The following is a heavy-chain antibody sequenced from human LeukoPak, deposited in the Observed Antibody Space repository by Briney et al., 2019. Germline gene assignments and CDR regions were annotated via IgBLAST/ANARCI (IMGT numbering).Heavy chain of an antibody. CDR3: ARDIVVVPAAYYYYGMDV. D-gene: IGHD2-2*01. Sequence: SETLSLTCAVYGGSFSGYYWSWIRQPPGKGLEWIGEINHSGSTNYNPSLKSRVTISVDTSKNQFSLKLSSVTAADTAVYYCARDIVVVPAAYYYYGMDVWGQGTTVTVSS. CDR2: INHSGST. J-gene: IGHJ6*02. CDR1: GGSFSGYY. V-gene: IGHV4-34*01.